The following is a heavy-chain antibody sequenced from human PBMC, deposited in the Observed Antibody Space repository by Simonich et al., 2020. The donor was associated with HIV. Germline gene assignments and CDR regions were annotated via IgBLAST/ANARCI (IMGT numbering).Heavy chain of an antibody. CDR2: IKRSGSA. CDR3: ARRTTAYYNFWSGYYFDY. CDR1: GGSFSGYY. Sequence: QVQLQQWGAGLLKPSETLSLTCAVYGGSFSGYYWRWIRQSPGKGLEWIGEIKRSGSANYNHSIKCLDTIAVDTSKNHFSVKLSSVTVADTAVYYCARRTTAYYNFWSGYYFDYWGQGTQVTVSS. J-gene: IGHJ4*02. D-gene: IGHD3-3*01. V-gene: IGHV4-34*01.